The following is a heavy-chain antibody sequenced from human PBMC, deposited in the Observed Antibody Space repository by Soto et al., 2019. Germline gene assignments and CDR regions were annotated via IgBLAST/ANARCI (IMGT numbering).Heavy chain of an antibody. J-gene: IGHJ5*02. CDR1: GYPFTTYA. Sequence: ASVEVSFKASGYPFTTYAINLVRQAPGQGLEWMGWISVYNGNTNYAQKFQDRVTMSTDTSTNTAFMELRSLRSDDTAVYFCARDSVAVRTGWFDPWGQGTMVTVSS. V-gene: IGHV1-18*01. CDR3: ARDSVAVRTGWFDP. CDR2: ISVYNGNT. D-gene: IGHD1-26*01.